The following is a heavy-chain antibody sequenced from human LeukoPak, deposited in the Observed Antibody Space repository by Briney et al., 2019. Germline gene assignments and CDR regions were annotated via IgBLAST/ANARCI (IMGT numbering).Heavy chain of an antibody. Sequence: GGSLRLSCAASGFTFSSYEMNWVRQAPGKGLEWVSVIYSGGSTYYADSVKGRFTISRDNSKNTLYLQMNSLRAEDTAVYYCASGTSQLPGGAFDIWGQGTMVTVSS. J-gene: IGHJ3*02. CDR1: GFTFSSYE. D-gene: IGHD2-2*01. V-gene: IGHV3-66*01. CDR2: IYSGGST. CDR3: ASGTSQLPGGAFDI.